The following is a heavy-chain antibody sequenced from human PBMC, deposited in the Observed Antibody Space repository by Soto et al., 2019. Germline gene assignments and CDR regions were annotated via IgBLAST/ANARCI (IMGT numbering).Heavy chain of an antibody. CDR2: ISSSSSTI. Sequence: GGSLRLSCAASGFTFSSYSMNWVRQAPGKGLEWVSYISSSSSTIYYADSVKGRFTISRDNAKNSRYLQMNSLRDEDTAVYYCARDQGAPNDPDYYDSRDDAFDIWGQGTMVTVSS. J-gene: IGHJ3*02. V-gene: IGHV3-48*02. D-gene: IGHD3-22*01. CDR3: ARDQGAPNDPDYYDSRDDAFDI. CDR1: GFTFSSYS.